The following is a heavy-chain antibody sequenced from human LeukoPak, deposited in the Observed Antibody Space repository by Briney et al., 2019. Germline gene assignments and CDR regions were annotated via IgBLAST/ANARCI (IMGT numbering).Heavy chain of an antibody. CDR1: GFTFVSYW. D-gene: IGHD5-18*01. CDR2: INGYGSST. CDR3: ARDAPGNTALDY. Sequence: GGSLRLPCAASGFTFVSYWMHWVRQAPGKGLVWVSRINGYGSSTDFADSVKGRFTISRDNAKNTLYLQMNSLRAEDTAVYYCARDAPGNTALDYWGQGTLVTVSS. J-gene: IGHJ4*02. V-gene: IGHV3-74*01.